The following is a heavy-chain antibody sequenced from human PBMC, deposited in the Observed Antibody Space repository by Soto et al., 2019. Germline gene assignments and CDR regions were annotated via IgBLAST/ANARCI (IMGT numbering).Heavy chain of an antibody. Sequence: QVHLVQSGAEVTKPVASLKVSCTASGYTFTSYGIVWVRQAPGQGLEWMGRIRTYNVDTKYAQKFKGRVTMSTDTSTTTAYMELTSLTSDDTAMYYCARGGFAYGYLDFLGQGTLATVSS. V-gene: IGHV1-18*01. J-gene: IGHJ4*02. CDR2: IRTYNVDT. D-gene: IGHD5-18*01. CDR3: ARGGFAYGYLDF. CDR1: GYTFTSYG.